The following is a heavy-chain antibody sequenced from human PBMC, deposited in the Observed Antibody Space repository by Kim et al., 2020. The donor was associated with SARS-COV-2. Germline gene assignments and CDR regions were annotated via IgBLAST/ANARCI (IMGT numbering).Heavy chain of an antibody. V-gene: IGHV3-11*06. CDR1: GFTFSDYY. CDR2: ISSSSSYT. D-gene: IGHD2-2*01. J-gene: IGHJ3*02. Sequence: GGSLRLSCAASGFTFSDYYMSWIRQAPGKGLEWVSYISSSSSYTNYADSVKGRFTISRDNAKNSLYLQMNSLRAEDTAVYYCARDRRVPSIVVVPAARDAFDIWGQGTMVTVSS. CDR3: ARDRRVPSIVVVPAARDAFDI.